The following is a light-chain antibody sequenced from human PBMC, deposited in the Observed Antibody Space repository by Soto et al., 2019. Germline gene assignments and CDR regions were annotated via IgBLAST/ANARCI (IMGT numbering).Light chain of an antibody. CDR3: GSWDSSLSAYV. CDR2: DDN. J-gene: IGLJ1*01. Sequence: SALTQPPSVSAAPGPKVTISCSGSSSSIGGNSVSWNQQLPGTAPKLLIYDDNKRPSGIPDRFSGSTSGTSATLGITGFQTGDEADYYCGSWDSSLSAYVFGSGTKVTVL. CDR1: SSSIGGNS. V-gene: IGLV1-51*01.